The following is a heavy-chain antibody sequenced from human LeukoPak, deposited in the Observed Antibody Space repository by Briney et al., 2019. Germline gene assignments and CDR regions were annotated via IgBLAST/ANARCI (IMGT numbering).Heavy chain of an antibody. V-gene: IGHV1-46*01. Sequence: ASVKVSCKASGYIFTSYNMYWVRQAPGQGLEWMGIINSSGGSTNYAQKFQGRVTITADESTSTAYMELSSLRSEDTAVCYCARGEHGYSYGFDYWGQGTLVTVSS. CDR2: INSSGGST. J-gene: IGHJ4*02. CDR3: ARGEHGYSYGFDY. D-gene: IGHD5-18*01. CDR1: GYIFTSYN.